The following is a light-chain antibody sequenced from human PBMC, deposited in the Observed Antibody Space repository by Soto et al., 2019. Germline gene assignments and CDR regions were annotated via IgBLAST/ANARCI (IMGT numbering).Light chain of an antibody. CDR1: QTISRG. CDR3: QHYNSYSEA. J-gene: IGKJ1*01. V-gene: IGKV1-5*03. CDR2: KAS. Sequence: MTQSPVTLSASLGDRVTTTCRASQTISRGLAWYQQKPGKAPKLLIYKASTLKSGVPSRFSGSGSGTEFTLTISSLQPDDFATYYCQHYNSYSEAFGQGTKVDI.